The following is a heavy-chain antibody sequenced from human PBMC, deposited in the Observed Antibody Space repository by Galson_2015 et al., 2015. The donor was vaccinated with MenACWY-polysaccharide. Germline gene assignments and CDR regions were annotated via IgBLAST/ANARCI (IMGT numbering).Heavy chain of an antibody. CDR2: IKQDGSEK. CDR1: GFTFSNFW. D-gene: IGHD3-10*01. Sequence: SLRLSCAASGFTFSNFWMSWVRQAPGKELEWVASIKQDGSEKYLVDSVKGRFTISRDNAENSLFLQMNSLRAEDTAVYYCARERWGRGVLVDQGGQGTLGTGSS. V-gene: IGHV3-7*01. CDR3: ARERWGRGVLVDQ. J-gene: IGHJ4*02.